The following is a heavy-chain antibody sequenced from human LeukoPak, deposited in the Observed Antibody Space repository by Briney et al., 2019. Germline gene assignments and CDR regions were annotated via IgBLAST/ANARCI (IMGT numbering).Heavy chain of an antibody. J-gene: IGHJ1*01. Sequence: SETLSLTCTVSGGSISSYYWSWIRQPPGKGLEWIGRRYTSGSTNYNHYLNSRVTMSVDTSNNQFSLKLLSVTAADTAVYYCAISWGYAADSLHIQHWGEGARVIVSA. V-gene: IGHV4-4*07. D-gene: IGHD4-23*01. CDR3: AISWGYAADSLHIQH. CDR1: GGSISSYY. CDR2: RYTSGST.